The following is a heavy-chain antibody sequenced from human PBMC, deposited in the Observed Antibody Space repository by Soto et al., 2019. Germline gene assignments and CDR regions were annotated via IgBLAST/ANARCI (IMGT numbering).Heavy chain of an antibody. CDR3: AKELSLTRFGEDIDY. Sequence: EVQLLESGGGLVQPGGSLRLSCAASGFTFSSHAMSWVRQAPGRGLEWVSVTSGRGDTTYYADSVKGRFTISRDNSKNTLYLQMNSLSAEDTAVYYCAKELSLTRFGEDIDYWGQGTLFTVSS. V-gene: IGHV3-23*01. CDR1: GFTFSSHA. J-gene: IGHJ4*02. CDR2: TSGRGDTT. D-gene: IGHD3-10*02.